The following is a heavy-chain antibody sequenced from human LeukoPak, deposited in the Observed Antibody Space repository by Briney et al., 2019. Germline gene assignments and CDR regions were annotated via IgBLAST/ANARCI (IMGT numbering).Heavy chain of an antibody. CDR1: GYTFTGYY. CDR3: ARETTIFGVVRPNWFDP. CDR2: INPNSGGT. J-gene: IGHJ5*02. D-gene: IGHD3-3*01. V-gene: IGHV1-2*02. Sequence: WASVKVSCKASGYTFTGYYMHWVRQAPGQGLEWMGWINPNSGGTNYAQKFQGRVTMTRDTSISTAYMELSRLRSDDTAVYYCARETTIFGVVRPNWFDPWGQGTLVTVSS.